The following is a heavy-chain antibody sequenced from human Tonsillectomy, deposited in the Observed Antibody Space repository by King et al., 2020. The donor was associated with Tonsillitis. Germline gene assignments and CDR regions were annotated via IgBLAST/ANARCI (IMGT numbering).Heavy chain of an antibody. D-gene: IGHD4-17*01. CDR1: GFIFTTHS. V-gene: IGHV3-48*01. CDR2: ISSNSSTK. CDR3: AISGGDYVDYGCFDY. Sequence: VQLVESGGGLVQPGGSLRLSCGASGFIFTTHSLNWVRQAPGKGLEWVSYISSNSSTKYYVDSVKGRFTISRDNAKNSLYLQMNSLRAEDTAVYYCAISGGDYVDYGCFDYWGQGALVTGAS. J-gene: IGHJ4*02.